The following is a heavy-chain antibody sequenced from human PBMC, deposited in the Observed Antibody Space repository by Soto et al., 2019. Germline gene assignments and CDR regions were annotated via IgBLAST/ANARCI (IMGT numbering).Heavy chain of an antibody. CDR2: ISYHGSNT. Sequence: PGGSLRLSCAASGFTFSNYGMHWVRQAPGKGLEWVAVISYHGSNTYHADSVKDRFTISRDNSKNTLYLQMNSLRAEDTAVYFCVSQKGEGGWQQSGPRLELDVWGHGTRVTVSS. J-gene: IGHJ6*02. CDR1: GFTFSNYG. D-gene: IGHD3-16*01. CDR3: VSQKGEGGWQQSGPRLELDV. V-gene: IGHV3-30*03.